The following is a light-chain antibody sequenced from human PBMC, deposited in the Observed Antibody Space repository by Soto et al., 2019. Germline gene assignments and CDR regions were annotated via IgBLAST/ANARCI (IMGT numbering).Light chain of an antibody. J-gene: IGLJ1*01. CDR1: RSDVGGYNY. V-gene: IGLV2-14*01. CDR3: SSYTSSSTQV. CDR2: HVR. Sequence: QSALTQPASVSGAPGHSFTISCTGTRSDVGGYNYVSWYQQPPGKAPNLMTHHVRNRPSGVSNRFSASTSGNTASLPISGLQAEAEADYYCSSYTSSSTQVFGTGTKVTVL.